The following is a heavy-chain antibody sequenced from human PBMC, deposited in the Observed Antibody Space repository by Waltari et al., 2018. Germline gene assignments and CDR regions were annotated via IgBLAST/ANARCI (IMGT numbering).Heavy chain of an antibody. D-gene: IGHD2-8*01. CDR2: INLDGSER. V-gene: IGHV3-7*04. Sequence: EVQLVESGGTVVQPGESLRLSCTTFGFTFNTYWMSWVRQAPGKGLEWVATINLDGSERQYMDAVKGRFIISRDNADNSVVLQMNTLRADDTAMYFCARERPQWRPYVSDGFDPWGQGTLVTVSS. CDR3: ARERPQWRPYVSDGFDP. J-gene: IGHJ5*02. CDR1: GFTFNTYW.